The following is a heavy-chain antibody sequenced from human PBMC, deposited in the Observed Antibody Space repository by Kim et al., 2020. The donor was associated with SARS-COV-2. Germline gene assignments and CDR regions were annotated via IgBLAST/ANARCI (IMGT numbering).Heavy chain of an antibody. J-gene: IGHJ4*02. CDR3: ARAQLVKVQGGFDY. V-gene: IGHV3-21*01. Sequence: GGSLRLSCAASGFTFSSYSMNWVRQAPGKGLEWVSSISSSSSYIYYADSVKGRFTISRDNAKNSLYLQMNSLRAEDTAVYYCARAQLVKVQGGFDYWGQGTLVTVSS. D-gene: IGHD6-13*01. CDR2: ISSSSSYI. CDR1: GFTFSSYS.